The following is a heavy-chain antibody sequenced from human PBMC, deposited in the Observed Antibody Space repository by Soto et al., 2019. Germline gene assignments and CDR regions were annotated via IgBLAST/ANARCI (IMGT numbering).Heavy chain of an antibody. J-gene: IGHJ4*02. CDR2: IIPIFGTA. CDR1: GGTFSSYA. Sequence: SVKVSCKASGGTFSSYAISWVRQAPGQGLEWMGGIIPIFGTANYAQKFQGRVTITADESTSTAYMELSSLRSEDTAVYYCARGAFYCSSTSCYLGYWGQGTLVTV. CDR3: ARGAFYCSSTSCYLGY. V-gene: IGHV1-69*13. D-gene: IGHD2-2*01.